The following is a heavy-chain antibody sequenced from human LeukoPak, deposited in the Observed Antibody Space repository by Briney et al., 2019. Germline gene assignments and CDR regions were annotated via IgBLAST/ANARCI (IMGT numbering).Heavy chain of an antibody. V-gene: IGHV3-48*01. CDR1: GFTFSSYS. Sequence: GGSLRLPCVVSGFTFSSYSMNWVRQAPGKGLEWVSYISTSGSPICYADSVKGRFTISRDNAKNSLYLQMNSLRAEDTAVYYCARTIDYWGQGTLVTVSS. CDR2: ISTSGSPI. J-gene: IGHJ4*02. CDR3: ARTIDY.